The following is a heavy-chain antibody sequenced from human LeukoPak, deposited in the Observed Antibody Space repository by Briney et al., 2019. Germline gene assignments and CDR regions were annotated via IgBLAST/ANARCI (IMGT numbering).Heavy chain of an antibody. CDR1: GGTFGSYA. CDR2: IIPIVGTA. Sequence: SVKVSCKASGGTFGSYAISWVRQAPGQGLEWMGRIIPIVGTANYAQKFQGRVTITTDESTSTAYMELSSLRSEDTAVYYCARVAGYSSGWYWFDPWGQGTLVTVSS. V-gene: IGHV1-69*05. J-gene: IGHJ5*02. D-gene: IGHD6-19*01. CDR3: ARVAGYSSGWYWFDP.